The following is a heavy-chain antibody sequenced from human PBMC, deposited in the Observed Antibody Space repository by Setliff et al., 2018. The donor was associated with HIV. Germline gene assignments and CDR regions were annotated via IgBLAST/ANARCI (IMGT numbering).Heavy chain of an antibody. CDR3: ARGYITLDRGVSDYMDV. V-gene: IGHV4-61*02. J-gene: IGHJ6*03. CDR1: GDSISSGSYF. D-gene: IGHD3-10*01. CDR2: VYSSGST. Sequence: SETLSLTCSVSGDSISSGSYFWGWIRPTPGKGLEWIGRVYSSGSTNYNPPLKSRVTMTVDTSKNQFSLSLSSVTAADTAVYFCARGYITLDRGVSDYMDVWGKGTTVTVSS.